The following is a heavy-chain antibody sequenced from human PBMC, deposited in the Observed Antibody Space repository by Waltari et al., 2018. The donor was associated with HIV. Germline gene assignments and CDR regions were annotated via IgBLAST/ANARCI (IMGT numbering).Heavy chain of an antibody. CDR3: ARHRRNDIGDY. CDR2: IDYSGRP. J-gene: IGHJ4*02. D-gene: IGHD3-9*01. Sequence: QLQLQESGPGLVKPSETLSLTCTVSGGSISSSNYYWGWLRQPPGRGLGWIGSIDYSGRPYSNPALKRRVTISIDTSKNQFSLKLSSVTAADTAVYYCARHRRNDIGDYWGQGTLVTVSS. CDR1: GGSISSSNYY. V-gene: IGHV4-39*01.